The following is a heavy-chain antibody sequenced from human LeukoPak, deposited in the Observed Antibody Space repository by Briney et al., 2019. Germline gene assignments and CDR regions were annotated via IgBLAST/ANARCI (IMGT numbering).Heavy chain of an antibody. CDR2: FDPEDGET. CDR3: ATLDYYDSSAYCSDY. D-gene: IGHD3-22*01. J-gene: IGHJ4*02. Sequence: ASVKVSCKVSGYTLTELSMHWVRQAPGKGLEWMGGFDPEDGETIYAQKFQGRVTMTEDTSTDTAYMELSSLRSEDTAVYYCATLDYYDSSAYCSDYWGQGTLVTVSS. CDR1: GYTLTELS. V-gene: IGHV1-24*01.